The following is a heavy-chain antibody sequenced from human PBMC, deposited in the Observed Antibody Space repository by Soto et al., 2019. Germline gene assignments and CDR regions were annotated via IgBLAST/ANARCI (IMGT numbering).Heavy chain of an antibody. CDR3: AKETYVIRWTLDS. D-gene: IGHD1-1*01. V-gene: IGHV3-23*01. Sequence: DVQLLESGGGVVQSGGSLRLSCSASGFAFSDYSMHWVRQAPGKGQEWVSAISGGGGNTYYAGSVNGRFTISRENSSNTLYLQMHSLRDDDTALYYCAKETYVIRWTLDSWGQGTRATVSS. CDR1: GFAFSDYS. J-gene: IGHJ4*02. CDR2: ISGGGGNT.